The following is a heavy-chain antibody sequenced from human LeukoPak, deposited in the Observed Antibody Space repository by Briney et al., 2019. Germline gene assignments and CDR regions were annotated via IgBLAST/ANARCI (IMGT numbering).Heavy chain of an antibody. CDR1: GGSISSSSYY. Sequence: HSETLSLTCTVSGGSISSSSYYWGWIRQPPGKGLEWIGSIYYSGSTYYNPSLKSRVTISVDTSKNQFSLKLSSVTAADTAVYYCARGTTDRAGYTYYYYYYGMDVWGQGTTVTVSS. D-gene: IGHD1-7*01. J-gene: IGHJ6*02. V-gene: IGHV4-39*07. CDR3: ARGTTDRAGYTYYYYYYGMDV. CDR2: IYYSGST.